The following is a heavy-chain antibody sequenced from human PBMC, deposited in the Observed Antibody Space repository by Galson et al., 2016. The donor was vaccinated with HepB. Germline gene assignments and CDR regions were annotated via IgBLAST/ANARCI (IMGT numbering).Heavy chain of an antibody. J-gene: IGHJ6*02. D-gene: IGHD3-22*01. CDR3: AKDRRYYDSSGYFWEGYYYDGMDV. CDR2: ISYDGGDK. V-gene: IGHV3-30*18. CDR1: GFTFSSYG. Sequence: SLRLSCAASGFTFSSYGMHWVRQAPGKGLEWVAVISYDGGDKYYADSVKGRFTISRDNSKNTLNLQMNSLRAEDTAVYYCAKDRRYYDSSGYFWEGYYYDGMDVWGQGTTVTVSS.